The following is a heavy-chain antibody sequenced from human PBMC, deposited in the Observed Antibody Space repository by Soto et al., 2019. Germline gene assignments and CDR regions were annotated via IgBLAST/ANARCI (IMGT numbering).Heavy chain of an antibody. J-gene: IGHJ6*02. V-gene: IGHV3-48*02. D-gene: IGHD3-10*01. Sequence: EVQLVESGGGLVQPGGSLRLSCAASGFTFSTYSMTWVRQTPGKGLEWVSYISSSSSTIYYADSVRGRFSITRDNANNSLFLQMSNLRDEDTAVYYCARVGWFREYEAKFYHYYGLDVWGQGTRVTVSS. CDR1: GFTFSTYS. CDR3: ARVGWFREYEAKFYHYYGLDV. CDR2: ISSSSSTI.